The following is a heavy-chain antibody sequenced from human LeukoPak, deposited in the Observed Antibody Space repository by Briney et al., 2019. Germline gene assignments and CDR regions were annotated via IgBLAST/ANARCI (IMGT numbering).Heavy chain of an antibody. D-gene: IGHD2-15*01. CDR2: ISAYNGNT. J-gene: IGHJ4*02. CDR1: GYTFTSYG. CDR3: ARVEGAIYCSGGSCYFFDY. V-gene: IGHV1-18*01. Sequence: GASVKVSCKASGYTFTSYGISWVRQAPGQGLEWMGWISAYNGNTNYAQKLQGRVTMTTDTSTSTAYMELRSLRSDDTAVYYCARVEGAIYCSGGSCYFFDYRGQGTLVTVSS.